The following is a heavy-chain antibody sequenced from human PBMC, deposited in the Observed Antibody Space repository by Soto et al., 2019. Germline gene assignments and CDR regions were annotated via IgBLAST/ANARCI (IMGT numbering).Heavy chain of an antibody. CDR3: ARVSTAMGHYYYYYGMDV. D-gene: IGHD5-18*01. Sequence: QVQLVESGGGVVQPGRSLRLSCAASGFTFSSYGMRWVRQAPGKGLEWVAVIWYDGSNKYYADSVKGRFTISRDNSKNTLYLQMNSLRAEDTAVYYCARVSTAMGHYYYYYGMDVCGQGTTVTVSS. V-gene: IGHV3-33*01. J-gene: IGHJ6*02. CDR2: IWYDGSNK. CDR1: GFTFSSYG.